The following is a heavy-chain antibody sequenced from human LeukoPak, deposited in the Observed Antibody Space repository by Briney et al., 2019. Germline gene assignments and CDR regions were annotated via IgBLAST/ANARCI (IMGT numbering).Heavy chain of an antibody. CDR1: GCTFSSYA. V-gene: IGHV3-30-3*01. Sequence: GGSLRLSCAASGCTFSSYAMHWVRQAPGKGLEWVAAISYDGNNKYFADSVKGRFTISRDNSNNTLYLQMNSLRAEDTAVYYCARVYSSGWSLPFDYWGQGTLVTVSS. CDR3: ARVYSSGWSLPFDY. CDR2: ISYDGNNK. D-gene: IGHD6-19*01. J-gene: IGHJ4*02.